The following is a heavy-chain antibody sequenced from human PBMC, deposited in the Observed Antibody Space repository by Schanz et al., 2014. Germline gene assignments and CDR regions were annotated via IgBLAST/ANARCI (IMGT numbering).Heavy chain of an antibody. CDR1: GFPFSDHF. CDR3: ARRNFYDKSAAFDY. J-gene: IGHJ4*02. Sequence: EVQLLESGGGLVQPGGSLRLSCAASGFPFSDHFMDWVRQAPGKGLEWVGHSRNKGHSYTSEYAASVKGRFTISRDESESSLYLQMDSLKTEDTAVYYCARRNFYDKSAAFDYWGQGSLVTVSS. V-gene: IGHV3-72*01. CDR2: SRNKGHSYTS. D-gene: IGHD3-9*01.